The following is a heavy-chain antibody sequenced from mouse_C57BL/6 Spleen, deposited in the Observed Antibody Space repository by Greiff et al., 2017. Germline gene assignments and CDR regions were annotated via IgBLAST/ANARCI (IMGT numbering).Heavy chain of an antibody. CDR3: ASYYDSYFDY. CDR2: IDPNSGGT. V-gene: IGHV1-72*01. CDR1: GYTFTSYW. J-gene: IGHJ2*01. D-gene: IGHD2-4*01. Sequence: QVQLKQPGAELVKPGASVKLSCKASGYTFTSYWMHWVKQRPGRGLEWIGRIDPNSGGTKYNEKFKSKATLTVDKPSSTAYMPLSSLTSEDSAVYYCASYYDSYFDYWGQGTTLTVSS.